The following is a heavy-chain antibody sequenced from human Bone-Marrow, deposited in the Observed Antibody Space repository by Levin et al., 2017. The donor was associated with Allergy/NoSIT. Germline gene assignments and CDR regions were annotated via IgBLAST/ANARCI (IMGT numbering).Heavy chain of an antibody. Sequence: GESLKISCAASGFTFSSYGMHWVRQAPGKGLEWVAVISYDGSNKYYADSVKGRFTISRDNSKNTLYLQMNSLRAEDTAVYYCAKDGTPVLRFLEWSPGGYYGMDVWGQGTTVTVSS. V-gene: IGHV3-30*18. CDR3: AKDGTPVLRFLEWSPGGYYGMDV. J-gene: IGHJ6*02. CDR2: ISYDGSNK. D-gene: IGHD3-3*01. CDR1: GFTFSSYG.